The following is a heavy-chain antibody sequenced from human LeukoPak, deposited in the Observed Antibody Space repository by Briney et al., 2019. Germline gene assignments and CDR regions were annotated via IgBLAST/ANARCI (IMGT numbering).Heavy chain of an antibody. Sequence: GGSLRLSRAASGFTFTTYSMGWVRQAPGRGLEWISFIRISGDSIYYASSAKGRFTISRDDSKNALYLQMNGLRDEDTAVYYCARDGISNWGLHYGMDVWGQGSTVIVSS. CDR1: GFTFTTYS. D-gene: IGHD7-27*01. V-gene: IGHV3-23*01. CDR3: ARDGISNWGLHYGMDV. J-gene: IGHJ6*02. CDR2: IRISGDSI.